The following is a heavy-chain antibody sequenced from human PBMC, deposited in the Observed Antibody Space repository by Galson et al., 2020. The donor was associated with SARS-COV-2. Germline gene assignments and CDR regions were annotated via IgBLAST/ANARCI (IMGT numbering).Heavy chain of an antibody. CDR1: GFTFRTYW. CDR2: INGDGSAT. Sequence: GESLKISCAASGFTFRTYWMHWVRQVPGKGLVWVARINGDGSATNYADSVKGRFTISRDNANNTLYLQMNSLRAEDTAVYYCSTVLASWGQGTLVT. J-gene: IGHJ4*02. CDR3: STVLAS. V-gene: IGHV3-74*01.